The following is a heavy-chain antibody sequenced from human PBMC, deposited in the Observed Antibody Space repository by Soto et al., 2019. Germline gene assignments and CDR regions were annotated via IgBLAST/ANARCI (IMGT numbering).Heavy chain of an antibody. D-gene: IGHD6-13*01. Sequence: QVQLVQSGAEVKKPGASVKVSCKASGYTFTSYAMHWVRQAPGQRLEWMGWINAGNGNTKYSQKFQGRVTITRDTSASTAYMELSSLRSEDTAVYYCARDASLRSKRAAAGQPKDYWGQGTLVTVSS. CDR3: ARDASLRSKRAAAGQPKDY. J-gene: IGHJ4*02. V-gene: IGHV1-3*01. CDR1: GYTFTSYA. CDR2: INAGNGNT.